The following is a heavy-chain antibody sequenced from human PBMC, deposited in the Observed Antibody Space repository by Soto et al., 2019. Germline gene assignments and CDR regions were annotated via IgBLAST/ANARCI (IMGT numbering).Heavy chain of an antibody. CDR1: GFMFSGYG. CDR2: ISHDGSEK. Sequence: QVQLVESGGGVVQPGDSLRLSCAASGFMFSGYGMHWIRQAPGKGLEWVAVISHDGSEKYYGDSVKGRCTVSRDNSNNTLFLKIDSLRDEDTAVYYCAKLVGGVKAIGAPGDWLDPWGQGTLVTVSS. V-gene: IGHV3-30*18. D-gene: IGHD3-3*01. CDR3: AKLVGGVKAIGAPGDWLDP. J-gene: IGHJ5*02.